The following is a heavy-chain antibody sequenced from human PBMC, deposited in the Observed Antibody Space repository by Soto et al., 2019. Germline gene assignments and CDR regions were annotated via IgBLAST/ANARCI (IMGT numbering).Heavy chain of an antibody. J-gene: IGHJ1*01. Sequence: QVQLVESGGGVVQPGRSLRLSCAAYGFTFNNYDMHWVRQAPGKGLEWVAFISYDGSNTYYADSVKGRFTISIDNSKNSPCLQMNSLSTEDTAVYYCAKKLLFRGDFWGAEYFQHWGQGTLLTVSS. CDR1: GFTFNNYD. CDR2: ISYDGSNT. V-gene: IGHV3-30*18. D-gene: IGHD2-21*02. CDR3: AKKLLFRGDFWGAEYFQH.